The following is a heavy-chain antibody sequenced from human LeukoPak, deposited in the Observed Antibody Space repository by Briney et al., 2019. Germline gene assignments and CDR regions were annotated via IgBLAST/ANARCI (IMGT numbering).Heavy chain of an antibody. CDR3: ARGSYYYDSSGYYPPDY. CDR1: GYTFTGYY. J-gene: IGHJ4*02. CDR2: INPNSGGT. V-gene: IGHV1-2*02. D-gene: IGHD3-22*01. Sequence: ASVKVSCKASGYTFTGYYMHWVRQAPGRGLEWMGWINPNSGGTNYAQKFQGRVTMTRDTSISTAYMELSRLRSDDTAVYYCARGSYYYDSSGYYPPDYWGQGTLVTVSS.